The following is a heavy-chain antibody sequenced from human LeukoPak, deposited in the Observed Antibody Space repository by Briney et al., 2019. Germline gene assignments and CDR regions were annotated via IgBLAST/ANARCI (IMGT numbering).Heavy chain of an antibody. CDR2: IRSDGSST. V-gene: IGHV3-64*04. CDR3: ARDRAAIEGTFDY. Sequence: GGSLRLSCSASGFAFSSCAMHWVRQAPGKGLEHISAIRSDGSSTYYADSVKGRLTISRDNSKNTLYLQINSLRAEDTAVYYCARDRAAIEGTFDYWGQGTLVTVSS. CDR1: GFAFSSCA. J-gene: IGHJ4*02. D-gene: IGHD1-7*01.